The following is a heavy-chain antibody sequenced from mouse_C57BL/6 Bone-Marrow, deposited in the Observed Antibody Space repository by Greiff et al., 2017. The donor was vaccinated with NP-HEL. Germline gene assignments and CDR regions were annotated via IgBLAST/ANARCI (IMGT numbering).Heavy chain of an antibody. J-gene: IGHJ1*03. CDR1: GYSITSGYY. V-gene: IGHV3-6*01. D-gene: IGHD1-1*01. Sequence: ESGPGLVKPSHSLSLTCSVTGYSITSGYYWNWIRQFPGNKLEWMGYISYDGSNNYNPSLKNRISITRDTSKNQFFLKLNSVTTEDTATYYCARFPHFYYGSSYWYFDVWGTGTTVTVSS. CDR3: ARFPHFYYGSSYWYFDV. CDR2: ISYDGSN.